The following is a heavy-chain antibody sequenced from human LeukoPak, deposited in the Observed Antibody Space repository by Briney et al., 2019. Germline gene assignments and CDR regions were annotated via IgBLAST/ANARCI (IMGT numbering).Heavy chain of an antibody. V-gene: IGHV3-48*04. CDR3: ARAGGGGYDYYFDY. CDR1: GFTFSSYS. J-gene: IGHJ4*02. CDR2: ISSSSSTI. Sequence: GGSLRLSCAASGFTFSSYSMNWVRQAPGKGLEWVSYISSSSSTIYYADSVKGRFTISRDNAKNSLYLQMNSLRAEDTAVYYCARAGGGGYDYYFDYWGQGTLVTVSS. D-gene: IGHD5-12*01.